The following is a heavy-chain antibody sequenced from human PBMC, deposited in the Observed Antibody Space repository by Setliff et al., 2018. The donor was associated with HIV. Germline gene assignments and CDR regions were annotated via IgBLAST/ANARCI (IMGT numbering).Heavy chain of an antibody. D-gene: IGHD3-3*01. J-gene: IGHJ4*02. Sequence: SETLSLTCTVSGGSISSGTYYWSWIRQPAGKGLEWIGRLHLSGDTNYNPSLKSRVTMSIDKSKNQFSLKIDSVTAADTAVYYCARRPLFGVVIASVAKMEFDYWGQGTLVTVSS. CDR1: GGSISSGTYY. CDR3: ARRPLFGVVIASVAKMEFDY. V-gene: IGHV4-61*02. CDR2: LHLSGDT.